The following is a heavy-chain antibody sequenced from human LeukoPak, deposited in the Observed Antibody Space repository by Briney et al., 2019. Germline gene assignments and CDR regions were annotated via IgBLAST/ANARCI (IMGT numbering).Heavy chain of an antibody. J-gene: IGHJ4*02. CDR3: ARILDSAWGELGY. Sequence: PGGSLRLSCAASGFTFSSYAIHWVRQAPGKGLEWVAVISYDGSNKYYADSVKGRFAISRDNSKNTLYLQMNSLRAEDTAVYYCARILDSAWGELGYWGQGTLVTVSS. CDR2: ISYDGSNK. D-gene: IGHD6-19*01. CDR1: GFTFSSYA. V-gene: IGHV3-30*09.